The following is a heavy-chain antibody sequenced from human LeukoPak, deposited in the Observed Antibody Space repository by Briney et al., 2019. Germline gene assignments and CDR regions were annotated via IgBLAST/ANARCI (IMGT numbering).Heavy chain of an antibody. CDR3: ARGRRDGYNYYSEFDY. Sequence: GASVKVSCKASGYTFTSYGISWVRQAPGQGLEWMGWISAYNGNTNYAQKLQGRVTMTTDTSTSTAYTELRSLRSDDTAVYYCARGRRDGYNYYSEFDYWGQGTLVTVSS. CDR1: GYTFTSYG. J-gene: IGHJ4*02. CDR2: ISAYNGNT. V-gene: IGHV1-18*01. D-gene: IGHD5-24*01.